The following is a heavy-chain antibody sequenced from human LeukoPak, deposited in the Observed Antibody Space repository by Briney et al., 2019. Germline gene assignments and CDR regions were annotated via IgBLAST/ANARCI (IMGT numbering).Heavy chain of an antibody. CDR1: GGSFSGYY. CDR3: ARGRYGSGSYYRREFDP. J-gene: IGHJ5*02. Sequence: PSETLSLTCAAYGGSFSGYYWSWIRQPPGKGLEWTGEINHSGSTNYNPSLKSRVTISVDTSKNQFSLKLSSVTAADTAVYYCARGRYGSGSYYRREFDPWGQGTLVTVSS. D-gene: IGHD3-10*01. CDR2: INHSGST. V-gene: IGHV4-34*01.